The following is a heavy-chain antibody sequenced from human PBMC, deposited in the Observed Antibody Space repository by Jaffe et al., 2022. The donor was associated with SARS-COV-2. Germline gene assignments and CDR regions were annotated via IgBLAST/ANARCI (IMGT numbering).Heavy chain of an antibody. CDR3: ARGDPDGRVGVPPYFYYYIDV. Sequence: QVQLQQWGAGLLKPSETLSLTCSVYGGSLSAYSWTWIRQPPGKGLEWIGEIIHIGSTNYNPSLKSRVTISVDTSKNHFSLKLSSVTAADTAVYFCARGDPDGRVGVPPYFYYYIDVWGKGTTVTVSS. V-gene: IGHV4-34*01. CDR1: GGSLSAYS. CDR2: IIHIGST. D-gene: IGHD2-15*01. J-gene: IGHJ6*03.